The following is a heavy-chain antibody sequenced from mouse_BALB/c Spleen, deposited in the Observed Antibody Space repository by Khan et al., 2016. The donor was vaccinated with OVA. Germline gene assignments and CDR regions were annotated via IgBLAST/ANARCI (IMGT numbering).Heavy chain of an antibody. J-gene: IGHJ3*01. CDR2: IWSGGST. V-gene: IGHV2-2*02. CDR1: GFSLTNYG. CDR3: ARNYDYDDGLAY. Sequence: VQLQQSGPGLVQPSQSLSITCTVSGFSLTNYGVHWIRQSPGKGLEWLGVIWSGGSTDYDATFISRLSFSKDNSKSPVFFKMNSLQANDTAIYYCARNYDYDDGLAYWGQGTLVTVS. D-gene: IGHD2-4*01.